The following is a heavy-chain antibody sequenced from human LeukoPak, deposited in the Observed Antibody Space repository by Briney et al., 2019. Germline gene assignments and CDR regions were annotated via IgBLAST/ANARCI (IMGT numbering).Heavy chain of an antibody. CDR3: PAAYFYCAGSRIGAPTYFDY. V-gene: IGHV5-51*01. Sequence: GESLKISFSSSGYRFTRYLSDWVRQMPGKGLEWMGIMYAGDSDTRYSPSFQGQVTISADKSISTAFLQWSSLEASDPARYYFPAAYFYCAGSRIGAPTYFDYRGQGTLVTVSS. D-gene: IGHD2/OR15-2a*01. CDR2: MYAGDSDT. J-gene: IGHJ4*02. CDR1: GYRFTRYL.